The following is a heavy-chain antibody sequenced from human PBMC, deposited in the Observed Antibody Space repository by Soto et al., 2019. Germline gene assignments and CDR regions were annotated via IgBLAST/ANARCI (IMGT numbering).Heavy chain of an antibody. CDR2: IYSGGST. D-gene: IGHD3-3*01. V-gene: IGHV3-53*01. Sequence: GGSLRLSCAASGFSVSSNYMSWVRQAPGKGLEWVSVIYSGGSTYYADSAKGRFTISRDNSKNTLYLQMNSLRAEDTAVYYCARTKVESGAVDAFDIWGEGTMVTVSS. J-gene: IGHJ3*02. CDR3: ARTKVESGAVDAFDI. CDR1: GFSVSSNY.